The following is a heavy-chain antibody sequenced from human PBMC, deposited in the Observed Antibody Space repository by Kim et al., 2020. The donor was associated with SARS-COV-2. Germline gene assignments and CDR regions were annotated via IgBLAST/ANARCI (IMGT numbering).Heavy chain of an antibody. V-gene: IGHV3-30*18. CDR3: AKIPFRLYDSSGYSDLD. J-gene: IGHJ4*01. CDR2: ISYDGSNK. CDR1: GFTFSSYG. D-gene: IGHD3-22*01. Sequence: GGSLRLSCAASGFTFSSYGMHWVRQAPGKGLEWVAVISYDGSNKYYADSVKGRFTISRDNSKNTLYLQMNSLRAEDTAVYYCAKIPFRLYDSSGYSDLD.